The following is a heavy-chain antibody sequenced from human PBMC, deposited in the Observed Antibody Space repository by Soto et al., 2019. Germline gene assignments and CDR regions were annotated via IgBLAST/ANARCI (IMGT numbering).Heavy chain of an antibody. J-gene: IGHJ6*02. Sequence: SVKVSCKASGGTFSSYAISWVRQAPGQGLEWMGGIIPIFGTANYAQKFQGRVTITADESTSTAYMELSSLRSEDTAVYYCARVQGSGSLYYYYGMDVWGQGTTVTVSS. CDR3: ARVQGSGSLYYYYGMDV. D-gene: IGHD3-10*01. CDR1: GGTFSSYA. V-gene: IGHV1-69*13. CDR2: IIPIFGTA.